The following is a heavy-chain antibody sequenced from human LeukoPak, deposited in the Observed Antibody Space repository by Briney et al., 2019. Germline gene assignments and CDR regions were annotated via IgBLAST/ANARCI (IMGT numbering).Heavy chain of an antibody. CDR3: TRGWDSSV. CDR1: GFIFSDYS. CDR2: IGSGGSTT. V-gene: IGHV3-11*01. D-gene: IGHD6-19*01. J-gene: IGHJ6*02. Sequence: GGSLRLSCAASGFIFSDYSMSWIRQAPGKGLEWVSYIGSGGSTTHYADSVKGRFTISRDNAKNSVYLQLNNLRAGDTAVYYCTRGWDSSVWGQGTAVTVSS.